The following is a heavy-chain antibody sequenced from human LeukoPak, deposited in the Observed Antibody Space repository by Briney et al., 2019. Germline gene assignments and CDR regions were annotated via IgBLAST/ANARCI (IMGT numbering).Heavy chain of an antibody. CDR1: RFTFYSYW. Sequence: SGVSVRLSCTVSRFTFYSYWMQGVPPAPGKGLVCVSRMKSDGRVISHADSVKGRFTISRDNAKNTLYLQMNSLRAEDTAVYYRAREFEATGFWALDYWGQGTLVTASS. D-gene: IGHD3-16*01. CDR3: AREFEATGFWALDY. J-gene: IGHJ4*02. CDR2: MKSDGRVI. V-gene: IGHV3-74*01.